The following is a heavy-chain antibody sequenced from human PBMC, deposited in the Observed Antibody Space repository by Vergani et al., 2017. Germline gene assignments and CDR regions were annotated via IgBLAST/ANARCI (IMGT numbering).Heavy chain of an antibody. D-gene: IGHD2-2*01. CDR3: AGGQIVVVPAAMLSTNYYYYMDV. CDR2: IIPIFGTA. CDR1: GGTFSSYA. J-gene: IGHJ6*03. Sequence: QVQLVQSGAEVKKPGSSVKVSCKASGGTFSSYAISWVRQAPGQGLEWMGGIIPIFGTANYAQKFQCRVTITADESTSTAYMELSSLRSEDTAVYYCAGGQIVVVPAAMLSTNYYYYMDVWGKGTTVTVSS. V-gene: IGHV1-69*01.